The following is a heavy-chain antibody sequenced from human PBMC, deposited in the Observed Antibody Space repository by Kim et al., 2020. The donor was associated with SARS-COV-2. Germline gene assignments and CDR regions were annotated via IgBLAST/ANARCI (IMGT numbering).Heavy chain of an antibody. CDR2: INPASGTT. Sequence: ASVKVSCKASGYTFTAYYMHWVRQAPGQGLEWMGWINPASGTTEYAQKFRGRVSLTGDMSINTVYMELNSLSSDDTALYYCARENGKLYAMDVWGQGTTVIGSS. CDR3: ARENGKLYAMDV. D-gene: IGHD1-1*01. CDR1: GYTFTAYY. V-gene: IGHV1-2*02. J-gene: IGHJ6*02.